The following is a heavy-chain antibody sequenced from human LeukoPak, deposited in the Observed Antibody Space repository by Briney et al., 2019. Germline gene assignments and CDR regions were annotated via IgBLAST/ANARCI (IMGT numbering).Heavy chain of an antibody. CDR2: INHSGST. CDR1: GGSFSGYY. CDR3: ARDHTSIAARPYYFDY. D-gene: IGHD6-6*01. J-gene: IGHJ4*02. V-gene: IGHV4-34*01. Sequence: SETLSLTCAVYGGSFSGYYWSWIRQPPGKGLEWIGEINHSGSTNYNPSLKSRVTMSVDTSKNQFSLKLSSVTAADTAVYYCARDHTSIAARPYYFDYWGQGTLVTVSS.